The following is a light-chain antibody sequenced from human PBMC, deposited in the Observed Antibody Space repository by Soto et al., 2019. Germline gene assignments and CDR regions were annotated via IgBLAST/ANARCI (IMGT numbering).Light chain of an antibody. CDR3: SSYRSGGTFV. CDR1: KSDIGVYDF. J-gene: IGLJ1*01. CDR2: EVV. V-gene: IGLV2-8*01. Sequence: QSALTQPPSASGSPGQSVTISCTGTKSDIGVYDFVSWYQQHPGKAPRLIIYEVVQRPSGVPDRFSGSKSGNTASLTVSGLQAADEADYYCSSYRSGGTFVFGSGTKLTVL.